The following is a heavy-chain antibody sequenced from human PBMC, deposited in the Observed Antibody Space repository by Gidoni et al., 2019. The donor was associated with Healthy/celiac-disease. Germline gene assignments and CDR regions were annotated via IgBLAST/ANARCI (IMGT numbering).Heavy chain of an antibody. J-gene: IGHJ6*02. Sequence: APGKGLEWVAFIRYDESNKYYADSGKGRFTIPRDNSKNTLYLQMNSLRAEDTAVYYCAKESGGGGGDYYYGMDVWGQGTTVTVSS. V-gene: IGHV3-30*02. CDR2: IRYDESNK. CDR3: AKESGGGGGDYYYGMDV. D-gene: IGHD3-16*01.